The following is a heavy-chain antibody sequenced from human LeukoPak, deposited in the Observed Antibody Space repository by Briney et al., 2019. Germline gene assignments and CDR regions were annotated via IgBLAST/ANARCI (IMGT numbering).Heavy chain of an antibody. Sequence: PGGSLRLSCAASGFTFSSYAMSWVRQAPGKGLEWVSGISGSGGSTYYADSVKGRFTISRDNSKNTLYLQMNGLRAEDTAVYYCARDQGCSSTSCYSLFFHYWGQGTLVTVSS. CDR2: ISGSGGST. CDR3: ARDQGCSSTSCYSLFFHY. V-gene: IGHV3-23*01. J-gene: IGHJ4*02. CDR1: GFTFSSYA. D-gene: IGHD2-2*01.